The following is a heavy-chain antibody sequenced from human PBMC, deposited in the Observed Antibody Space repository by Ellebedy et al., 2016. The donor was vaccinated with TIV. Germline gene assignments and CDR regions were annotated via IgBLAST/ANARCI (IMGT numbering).Heavy chain of an antibody. CDR2: INSDGSST. V-gene: IGHV3-74*01. CDR3: ATDEMDRIVGATNFDY. Sequence: GESLKISCAASGFTFSSYWMHWVRQAPGKGLVWVSRINSDGSSTSYADSVKGRFTISRDNAKNTLYLQMNSLRAEDTAVYYCATDEMDRIVGATNFDYWGQGTLVTVSS. J-gene: IGHJ4*02. CDR1: GFTFSSYW. D-gene: IGHD1-26*01.